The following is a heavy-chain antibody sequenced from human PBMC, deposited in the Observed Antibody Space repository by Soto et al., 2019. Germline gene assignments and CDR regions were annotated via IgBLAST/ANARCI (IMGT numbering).Heavy chain of an antibody. J-gene: IGHJ4*02. CDR3: AHHDIGDTFDF. CDR1: GFSLSASGVG. D-gene: IGHD2-21*02. CDR2: IYWDDDK. Sequence: QITLKESGPTLVKPTQTLTLTCAFSGFSLSASGVGVGWIRQPPGKALEWLALIYWDDDKRYSPYLKSRLATTKYTSKNQVVLTMTNMDPVDTATYYCAHHDIGDTFDFWGQGTLVTVSS. V-gene: IGHV2-5*02.